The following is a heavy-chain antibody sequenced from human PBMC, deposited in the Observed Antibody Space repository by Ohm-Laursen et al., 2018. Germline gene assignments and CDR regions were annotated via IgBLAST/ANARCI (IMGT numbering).Heavy chain of an antibody. CDR2: IYYSGIT. CDR1: GSSISSYY. V-gene: IGHV4-59*13. J-gene: IGHJ4*02. Sequence: GTLSLTCAVSGSSISSYYWSWIRQPPGKGLEWIGYIYYSGITNYNPSLKSRITMSVDTSKNQFSLRLSSVTAADTAVYYCARGGAFLDYWGQGALVTVS. D-gene: IGHD1-26*01. CDR3: ARGGAFLDY.